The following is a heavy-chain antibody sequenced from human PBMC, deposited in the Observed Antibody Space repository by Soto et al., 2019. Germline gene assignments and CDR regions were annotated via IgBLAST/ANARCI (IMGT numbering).Heavy chain of an antibody. D-gene: IGHD3-10*01. V-gene: IGHV4-30-2*01. CDR1: GGSISSGGYS. CDR3: ARGYGSGSYYHT. Sequence: SETLSLTCAFSGGSISSGGYSWSWIRQPPGKGLEWIGYMYHSGSTYYNPSLKSRVTISIDRSKNQFSLKLSSVTAADTAVYYCARGYGSGSYYHTWGQGTLVTVS. J-gene: IGHJ5*02. CDR2: MYHSGST.